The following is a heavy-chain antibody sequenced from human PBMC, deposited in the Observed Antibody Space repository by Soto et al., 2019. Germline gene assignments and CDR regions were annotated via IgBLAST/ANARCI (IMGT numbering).Heavy chain of an antibody. CDR1: GFTFSGYS. Sequence: EVQLVESGGGLVKPGGSLRLSCAASGFTFSGYSINWVRQAPGKGLEWVSSISSNSTYIYYADSVKGRFTISRDNAKNSLYLQMNSLRADDTAVYYCAREKSYYDSSGYLYYFDCWGQGTLVTVSS. CDR2: ISSNSTYI. J-gene: IGHJ4*02. V-gene: IGHV3-21*01. D-gene: IGHD3-22*01. CDR3: AREKSYYDSSGYLYYFDC.